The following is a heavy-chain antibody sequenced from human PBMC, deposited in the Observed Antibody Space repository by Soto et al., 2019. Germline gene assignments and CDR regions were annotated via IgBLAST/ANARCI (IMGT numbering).Heavy chain of an antibody. CDR2: IKSDGTST. J-gene: IGHJ4*02. D-gene: IGHD3-16*01. CDR3: AQLGLMTFSHKHYFNH. Sequence: EVQLLESGGDLVQQGGSLRLSCVASGFSFDNYGMSWVRQAPGKGLEWVSAIKSDGTSTYYAASVKDRFTISRDNSKNTLYLQLNSLRAEDTAIYYCAQLGLMTFSHKHYFNHWGRGTLVTVSS. CDR1: GFSFDNYG. V-gene: IGHV3-23*01.